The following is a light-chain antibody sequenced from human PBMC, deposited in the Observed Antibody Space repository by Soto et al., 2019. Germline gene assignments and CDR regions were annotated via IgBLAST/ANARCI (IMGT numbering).Light chain of an antibody. CDR1: QDIAIY. J-gene: IGKJ4*01. CDR2: AAS. Sequence: IQLTQSPSSLSASVGDGVAIACRASQDIAIYLAWYQQKPGEAPKLLIYAASTLYGGVPSRFSGSGSGTDFALTITSLQAEDFATYYCQQLRMYPSTVGGGTKVDIK. CDR3: QQLRMYPST. V-gene: IGKV1-9*01.